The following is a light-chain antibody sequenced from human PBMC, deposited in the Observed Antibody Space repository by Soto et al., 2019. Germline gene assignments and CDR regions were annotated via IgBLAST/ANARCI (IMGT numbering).Light chain of an antibody. J-gene: IGLJ3*02. CDR3: SSYTTRSTWV. CDR2: GVN. CDR1: SSDVGGYNY. Sequence: QSALTQPASVSGSPGQSITISCTGTSSDVGGYNYVSWYQQHPGKAPKVMIYGVNNRPSGVSNRFSGSKSGNTASLTISGLQAEDEADYYCSSYTTRSTWVFGGGTKVTVL. V-gene: IGLV2-14*01.